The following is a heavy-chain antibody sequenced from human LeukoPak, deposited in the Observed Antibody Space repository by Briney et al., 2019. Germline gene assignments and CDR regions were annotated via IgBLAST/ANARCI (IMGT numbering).Heavy chain of an antibody. J-gene: IGHJ4*02. V-gene: IGHV1-8*01. D-gene: IGHD2-2*02. CDR1: GYTFTSYD. Sequence: ASVKVSCKASGYTFTSYDINWVRQATGQGLEWMGWMNPNSGNTGYAQKFQGRVTVTRNTSISTAYMELSSLRSEDTAVYYCARGRGRCSTSCYSVGYWGQGTLVTVSS. CDR3: ARGRGRCSTSCYSVGY. CDR2: MNPNSGNT.